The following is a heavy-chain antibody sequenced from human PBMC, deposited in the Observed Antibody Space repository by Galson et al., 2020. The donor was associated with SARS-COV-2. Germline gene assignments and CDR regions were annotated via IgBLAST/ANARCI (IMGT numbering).Heavy chain of an antibody. J-gene: IGHJ3*02. CDR1: GYKFSNHW. Sequence: GESLKISCKTSGYKFSNHWIGWVRQLPGKGLEWVGVIYPTDSDTRYSPSFQGRVTISADKSISTAYLHWSSLKASDTAMYYCARRPSVSSEGGAFDIWGQGTMVTVSS. CDR2: IYPTDSDT. CDR3: ARRPSVSSEGGAFDI. V-gene: IGHV5-51*01. D-gene: IGHD1-26*01.